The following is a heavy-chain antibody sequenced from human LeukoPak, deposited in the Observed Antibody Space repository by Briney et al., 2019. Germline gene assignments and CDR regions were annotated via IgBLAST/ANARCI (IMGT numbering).Heavy chain of an antibody. Sequence: GGSLRLSCAASGFTFSDYYTSWVRQAPGKGLEWVSSISSSGTTTYYADSVKGRFSISRDDAKNSLYLQMNSLRADDTALYYCARVRGSYSVDYWGQGTLVTVSS. D-gene: IGHD3-10*01. V-gene: IGHV3-11*04. CDR3: ARVRGSYSVDY. J-gene: IGHJ4*02. CDR2: ISSSGTTT. CDR1: GFTFSDYY.